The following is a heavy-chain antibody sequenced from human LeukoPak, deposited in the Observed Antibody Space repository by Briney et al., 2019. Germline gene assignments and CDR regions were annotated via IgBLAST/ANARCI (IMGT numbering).Heavy chain of an antibody. J-gene: IGHJ5*02. CDR3: ARHSAAMGWFDP. D-gene: IGHD5-18*01. CDR2: IYPDDSDT. V-gene: IGHV5-51*01. CDR1: GDSFTSYW. Sequence: GESLKISCKGSGDSFTSYWIGWVRQMPGKGLEWMGIIYPDDSDTRYSPSFQGQVTISADKSISTAYLQWNSLKASDTAMYYCARHSAAMGWFDPWGQGTLVTVSS.